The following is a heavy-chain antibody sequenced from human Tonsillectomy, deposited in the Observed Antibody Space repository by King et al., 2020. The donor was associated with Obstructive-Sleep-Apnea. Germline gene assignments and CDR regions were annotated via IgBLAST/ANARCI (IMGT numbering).Heavy chain of an antibody. V-gene: IGHV4-34*01. CDR3: ARGSGATDVNWFDP. CDR2: VNHSGST. D-gene: IGHD1-26*01. Sequence: VQLRQWGAGLLKPSETLSLTCAVYGGSFSNYYWSWIRQPPGKGLEWIGEVNHSGSTNYSPSLKSRVTISVDMSRNQFSLKLTSVTAADTAVYYCARGSGATDVNWFDPWGQGALVTVSS. J-gene: IGHJ5*02. CDR1: GGSFSNYY.